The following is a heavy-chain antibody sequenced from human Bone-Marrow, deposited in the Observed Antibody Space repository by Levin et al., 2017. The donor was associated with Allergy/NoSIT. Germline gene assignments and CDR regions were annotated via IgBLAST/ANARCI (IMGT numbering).Heavy chain of an antibody. D-gene: IGHD3-10*01. V-gene: IGHV4-39*07. J-gene: IGHJ5*02. CDR1: GGSIRSSGYF. CDR3: ARDAPYRSGSYDNWFDP. CDR2: IYYSGHT. Sequence: SETLSLTCSVSGGSIRSSGYFWGWIRQPPGKGLEWIGSIYYSGHTYYNPSLKSRATMSLDTSKNQLSLNLSSVTAADTAVYYCARDAPYRSGSYDNWFDPWGQGTLVTFSS.